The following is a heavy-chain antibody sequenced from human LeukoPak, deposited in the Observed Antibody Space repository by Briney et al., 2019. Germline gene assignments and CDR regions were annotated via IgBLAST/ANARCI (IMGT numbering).Heavy chain of an antibody. Sequence: GGSLRLSCAASGFTFSSYAMSWVRQAPGKGLEWVSDISGSGGGTKYADSVKGRFTIARDNSKNTLYLQMNSLRAEDTAIYYCAKGDDRSNYALGYWGQGTLVTVSS. CDR2: ISGSGGGT. V-gene: IGHV3-23*01. J-gene: IGHJ4*02. CDR3: AKGDDRSNYALGY. D-gene: IGHD3-10*01. CDR1: GFTFSSYA.